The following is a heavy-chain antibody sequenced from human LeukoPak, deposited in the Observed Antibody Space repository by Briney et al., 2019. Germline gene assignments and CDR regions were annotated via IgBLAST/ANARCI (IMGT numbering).Heavy chain of an antibody. V-gene: IGHV4-34*01. J-gene: IGHJ4*02. Sequence: PSETLSLTCAVYGGSFSGYYWSWIRQPPGKGLEWIGEINHSGSTNYNPSLKSRVTISVGTSKNQFSLKLSSVTAADTAVYYCARSSRIAAAGFFFDYWGQGTLVTVSS. D-gene: IGHD6-13*01. CDR3: ARSSRIAAAGFFFDY. CDR1: GGSFSGYY. CDR2: INHSGST.